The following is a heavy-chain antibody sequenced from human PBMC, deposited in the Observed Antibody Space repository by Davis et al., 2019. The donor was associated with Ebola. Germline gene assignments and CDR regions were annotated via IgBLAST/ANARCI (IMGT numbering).Heavy chain of an antibody. CDR1: GYTFTDYN. V-gene: IGHV1-2*06. CDR2: VILKSGAT. CDR3: ARGHNYAHEY. Sequence: ASVKVSCKASGYTFTDYNIHWMRQAPGQGLEWLGRVILKSGATNYAQKFHGRVTVTRDTSIGTAYMELSGLRYDDTADYYCARGHNYAHEYWGQGTLVTVSS. D-gene: IGHD4-11*01. J-gene: IGHJ4*02.